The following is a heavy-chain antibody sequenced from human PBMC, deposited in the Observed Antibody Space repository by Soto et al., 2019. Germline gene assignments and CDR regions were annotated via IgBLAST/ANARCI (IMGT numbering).Heavy chain of an antibody. CDR2: ISYDGSNK. D-gene: IGHD6-19*01. V-gene: IGHV3-30-3*01. J-gene: IGHJ4*02. CDR3: ARDRDSGWYYFDY. Sequence: GGSLRLCCAASGFTVRSYAMHWVRQAPGKGPEWVAVISYDGSNKYYADSVKGRFTISRDNSKNTLYLQMNSLRAEDTAVYYCARDRDSGWYYFDYWGQGTLVTVSS. CDR1: GFTVRSYA.